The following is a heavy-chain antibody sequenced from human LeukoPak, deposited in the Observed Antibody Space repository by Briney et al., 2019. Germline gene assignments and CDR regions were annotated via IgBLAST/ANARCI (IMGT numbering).Heavy chain of an antibody. V-gene: IGHV3-72*01. CDR1: GFTFSDHY. CDR2: TRNKANSYTT. CDR3: ARPSFSTSSGNPSDY. J-gene: IGHJ4*02. Sequence: QAGGSLRLSCAASGFTFSDHYMDWVRQAPGKGLEWVGRTRNKANSYTTEYAASVKGRFTISRDDSKNSLYLQMNSLKTEDTAVYYCARPSFSTSSGNPSDYWGQGTLVTVSS. D-gene: IGHD3-10*01.